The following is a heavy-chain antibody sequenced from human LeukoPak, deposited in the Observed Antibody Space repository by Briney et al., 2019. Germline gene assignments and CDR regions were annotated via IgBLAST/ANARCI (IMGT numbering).Heavy chain of an antibody. CDR2: INHSGST. D-gene: IGHD6-19*01. J-gene: IGHJ4*02. CDR3: ARHDPQYSSGWYDY. V-gene: IGHV4-34*01. Sequence: TSETLSLTCAVYGGSFSGYYWSWIRQPPGKGLEWIGEINHSGSTNYNPSLKSRVTISVDTSKNQFSLKLSSVTAADTAVYYCARHDPQYSSGWYDYWGQGTLVAVSS. CDR1: GGSFSGYY.